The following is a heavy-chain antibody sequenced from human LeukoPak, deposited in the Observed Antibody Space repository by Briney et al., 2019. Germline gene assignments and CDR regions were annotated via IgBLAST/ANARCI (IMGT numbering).Heavy chain of an antibody. Sequence: GGSLRLSCAASGFTFSSYSMNWVRQAPGKGLEWVSSISSSSSYIYHADSVKGRFTISRDNAKNSLYLQMNSLRAEDTAVYYCELYCSGGSCSNYYMDVWGKGTTVTVSS. V-gene: IGHV3-21*01. CDR2: ISSSSSYI. CDR1: GFTFSSYS. J-gene: IGHJ6*03. CDR3: ELYCSGGSCSNYYMDV. D-gene: IGHD2-15*01.